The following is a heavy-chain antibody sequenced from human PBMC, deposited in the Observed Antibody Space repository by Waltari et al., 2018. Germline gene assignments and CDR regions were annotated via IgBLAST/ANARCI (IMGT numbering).Heavy chain of an antibody. CDR3: AKDYGDGGAFDI. CDR1: GFPFSSYG. CDR2: IRYDGSNK. V-gene: IGHV3-30*02. D-gene: IGHD7-27*01. Sequence: QVQLVESGGGVVQPGGSLRLSCASSGFPFSSYGMHWVRQAPGKGLEWVAFIRYDGSNKYYADSVKGRFTISRDNSKNTLYMQMNSLRAEDTAVYYCAKDYGDGGAFDIWGQGTMVTVSS. J-gene: IGHJ3*02.